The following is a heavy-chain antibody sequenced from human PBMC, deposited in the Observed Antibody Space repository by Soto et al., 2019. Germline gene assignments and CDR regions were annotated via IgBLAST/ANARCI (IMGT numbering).Heavy chain of an antibody. CDR3: ARSVEWLASFDY. J-gene: IGHJ4*02. CDR1: GYTFTSYD. D-gene: IGHD6-19*01. CDR2: MNPNSGNT. Sequence: QVQLVQSGAEVKKPGASVKVSCKASGYTFTSYDINWVRQATGQGLEWMGWMNPNSGNTGYAQKFQGRATMTGNTSISTAYMELSSLRSEDTAVYYCARSVEWLASFDYWGQGTLVTVSS. V-gene: IGHV1-8*01.